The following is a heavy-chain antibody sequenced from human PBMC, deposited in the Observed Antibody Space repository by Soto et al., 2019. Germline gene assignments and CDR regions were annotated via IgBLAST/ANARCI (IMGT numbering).Heavy chain of an antibody. D-gene: IGHD6-6*01. V-gene: IGHV3-49*03. CDR2: IRSKAYGGTT. J-gene: IGHJ4*02. Sequence: EVQLVESGGGLVQPGRSLRLSCTASGFTFGDYAMSWFRQAPGKGLEWVGFIRSKAYGGTTDYAASVKGRFTISRDDSKSIAYLQMNSLKTEDTAVYYCTRGIGQLQGDYWGQGTLVTVSS. CDR1: GFTFGDYA. CDR3: TRGIGQLQGDY.